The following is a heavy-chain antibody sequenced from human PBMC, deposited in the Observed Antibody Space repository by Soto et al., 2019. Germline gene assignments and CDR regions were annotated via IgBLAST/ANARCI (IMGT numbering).Heavy chain of an antibody. D-gene: IGHD4-17*01. V-gene: IGHV4-30-4*01. Sequence: SETLSLTCTVSGDSISSGDYYWSWIRQPPGKGLEWIGYIYYTGSTYYDPSLKSRLSISVDTSKNQFSLSLHSVTAADTAVYYCARGGGEYDYWGPGTLVTVSS. CDR2: IYYTGST. CDR3: ARGGGEYDY. CDR1: GDSISSGDYY. J-gene: IGHJ4*02.